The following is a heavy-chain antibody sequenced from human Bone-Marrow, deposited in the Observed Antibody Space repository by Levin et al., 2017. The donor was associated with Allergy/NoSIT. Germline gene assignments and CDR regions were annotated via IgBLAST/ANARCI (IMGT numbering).Heavy chain of an antibody. CDR2: IYPGDSDT. D-gene: IGHD3-10*01. V-gene: IGHV5-51*01. J-gene: IGHJ4*02. CDR1: GYSFTSYW. Sequence: GESLKISCKGSGYSFTSYWIGWVRQMPGKGLEWMGIIYPGDSDTRYSPSFQGQVTISADKSISTAYLQWSSLKASDTATYYCARLVGSRLLWFGETSFDYWGQGTLVTVSS. CDR3: ARLVGSRLLWFGETSFDY.